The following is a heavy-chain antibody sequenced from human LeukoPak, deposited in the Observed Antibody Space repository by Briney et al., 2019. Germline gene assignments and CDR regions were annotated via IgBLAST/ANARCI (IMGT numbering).Heavy chain of an antibody. Sequence: ASVKVSCKASGGTFSSYAISWVRQAPGQGLEWMGGIIPIFGTAYYAQKFQGRVTITTDESTSTAYMELSSLRSEDTAVYYCARDQYYDILTGYSWFDPWGQGTLVTVSS. D-gene: IGHD3-9*01. J-gene: IGHJ5*02. V-gene: IGHV1-69*05. CDR3: ARDQYYDILTGYSWFDP. CDR2: IIPIFGTA. CDR1: GGTFSSYA.